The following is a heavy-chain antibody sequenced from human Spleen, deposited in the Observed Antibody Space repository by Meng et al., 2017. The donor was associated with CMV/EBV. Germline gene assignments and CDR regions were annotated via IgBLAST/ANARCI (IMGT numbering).Heavy chain of an antibody. V-gene: IGHV4-30-4*08. J-gene: IGHJ4*02. CDR2: IYYSGST. CDR3: AREKGTMVRGVYFDY. D-gene: IGHD3-10*01. CDR1: GGSISSGDYY. Sequence: VQLRESGLGLVKPSETLSLTCTVSGGSISSGDYYWSWIRQPPGKGLEWIGYIYYSGSTYYNPSLKSRVTISVDTSKNQFSMKLSSVTAADTAVYYCAREKGTMVRGVYFDYWGQGTLVTVSS.